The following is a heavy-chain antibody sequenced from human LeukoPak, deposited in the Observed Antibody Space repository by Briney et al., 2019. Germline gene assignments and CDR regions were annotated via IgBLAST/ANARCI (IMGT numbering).Heavy chain of an antibody. J-gene: IGHJ6*03. CDR1: GGSTSSYY. CDR3: ARGRFYYYYMDV. V-gene: IGHV4-59*01. Sequence: SETLSLTCTVSGGSTSSYYWSWIRQPPGKGLEWIGYIYYSGSTKYNPSLKSRVTISVDTSKNQFSLKLSSVTAADTAVYYCARGRFYYYYMDVWGKGTTVTVSS. D-gene: IGHD3-16*01. CDR2: IYYSGST.